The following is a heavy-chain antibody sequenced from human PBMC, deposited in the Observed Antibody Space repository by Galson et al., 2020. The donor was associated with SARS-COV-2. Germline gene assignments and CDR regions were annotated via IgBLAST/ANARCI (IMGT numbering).Heavy chain of an antibody. CDR3: ARGGIWGYYESSGYYPLDH. CDR2: ISADNNDI. Sequence: ASVKVSCKASGYIFSTYGVSWVRQAPGQGLEWLGRISADNNDINHSQKLQGRVNLTTDTATSTAYMELRTLTSDDTAVYFCARGGIWGYYESSGYYPLDHWGQGTLVTVAS. V-gene: IGHV1-18*01. D-gene: IGHD3-22*01. CDR1: GYIFSTYG. J-gene: IGHJ4*02.